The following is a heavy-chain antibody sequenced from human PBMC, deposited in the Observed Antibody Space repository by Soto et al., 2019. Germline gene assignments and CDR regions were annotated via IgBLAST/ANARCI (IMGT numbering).Heavy chain of an antibody. V-gene: IGHV1-18*01. CDR3: VRCYCSVGSCYACWHFDL. D-gene: IGHD2-15*01. J-gene: IGHJ2*01. CDR2: ISAPTRNT. CDR1: GYTFSDYA. Sequence: QVQLVQSGGEVKKPGASVKVSCQASGYTFSDYAISWVRQAPGQGLEWMGWISAPTRNTDQAQNFQGRVIMTLDTSTNTAYMELRSLRSDDTAVYYCVRCYCSVGSCYACWHFDLWRRGTLVTVSS.